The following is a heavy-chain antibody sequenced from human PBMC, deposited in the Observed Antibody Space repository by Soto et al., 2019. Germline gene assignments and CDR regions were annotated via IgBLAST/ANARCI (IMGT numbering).Heavy chain of an antibody. V-gene: IGHV3-53*01. CDR3: EKGPVMVQIFYFDY. CDR2: IYSGGST. D-gene: IGHD2-8*01. CDR1: GFTVSSNY. Sequence: PGGSLRLSCAASGFTVSSNYMSWVRQAPGKGLEWVSVIYSGGSTYYADSVKGRFTISRDNSKNTLYLQMNSVRAEDTATYYCEKGPVMVQIFYFDYWGQGARVTV. J-gene: IGHJ4*02.